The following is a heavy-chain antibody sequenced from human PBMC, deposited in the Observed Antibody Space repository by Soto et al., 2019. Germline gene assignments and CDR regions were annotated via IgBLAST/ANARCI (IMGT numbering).Heavy chain of an antibody. J-gene: IGHJ4*02. Sequence: LRLSCAVSGFNVMSYWMSWVRQAPGKGLEWVASIKEDGSEIYYLHSVRGRFSISRDSAGTALHLTMNYLRAEDTGVYFCARDIGFDYVNWGQGTLVPVS. V-gene: IGHV3-7*01. CDR2: IKEDGSEI. CDR1: GFNVMSYW. CDR3: ARDIGFDYVN. D-gene: IGHD3-16*01.